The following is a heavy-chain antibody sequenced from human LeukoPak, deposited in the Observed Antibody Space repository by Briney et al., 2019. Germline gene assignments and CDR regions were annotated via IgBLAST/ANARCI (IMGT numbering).Heavy chain of an antibody. CDR3: ARAMSTFGGVRNYFDS. CDR1: GFTFSGHN. V-gene: IGHV3-48*04. J-gene: IGHJ4*02. D-gene: IGHD3-16*01. CDR2: VSISSGTI. Sequence: GGSLRLSCAASGFTFSGHNMNWVPQAPGKGREGFSFVSISSGTIYYADSVNGRFRISRDNAKSSLDLEMNSLRAEDTAVYYCARAMSTFGGVRNYFDSWGQGTLVTVSS.